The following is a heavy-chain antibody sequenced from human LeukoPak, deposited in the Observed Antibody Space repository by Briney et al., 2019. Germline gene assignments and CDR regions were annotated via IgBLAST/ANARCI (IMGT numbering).Heavy chain of an antibody. CDR3: ARPYSSSWAYFDY. Sequence: KSSETLSLTCTVSDYSISSGYFWGWIRQPPGKGLEWIGSIYHTGSTYYNPSLKSRVTISVDTSKNQFSLKLSSVTAADTAVYYCARPYSSSWAYFDYWGQGTLVTVSS. D-gene: IGHD6-13*01. J-gene: IGHJ4*02. V-gene: IGHV4-38-2*02. CDR1: DYSISSGYF. CDR2: IYHTGST.